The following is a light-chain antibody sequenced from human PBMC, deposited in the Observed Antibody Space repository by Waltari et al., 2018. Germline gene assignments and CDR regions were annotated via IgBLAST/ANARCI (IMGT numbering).Light chain of an antibody. Sequence: DIRMTQSPSTLSASVGDRVTITCRASDNIGNWLAWYQHRAGKAPNLLISRATVLESGVPSRFSGSGSGTDFTLSITSLQPGDFASFYCQQYKDYPYTFGQGPSWRS. CDR2: RAT. CDR1: DNIGNW. J-gene: IGKJ2*01. CDR3: QQYKDYPYT. V-gene: IGKV1-5*03.